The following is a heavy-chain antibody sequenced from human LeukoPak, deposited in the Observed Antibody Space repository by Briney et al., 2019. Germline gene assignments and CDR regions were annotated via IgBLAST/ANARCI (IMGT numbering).Heavy chain of an antibody. CDR2: ISYDGSNK. J-gene: IGHJ4*02. CDR3: AKLIGNVVVTAIGDY. Sequence: GGSLRLSCAAAGFTFSSYGMHWVRQAPGKGLEWVAVISYDGSNKYYADSVKGRFTISRDNSKNTLYLQMNSLRAEDTAVYYCAKLIGNVVVTAIGDYWGQGTLVTVSS. V-gene: IGHV3-30*18. D-gene: IGHD2-21*02. CDR1: GFTFSSYG.